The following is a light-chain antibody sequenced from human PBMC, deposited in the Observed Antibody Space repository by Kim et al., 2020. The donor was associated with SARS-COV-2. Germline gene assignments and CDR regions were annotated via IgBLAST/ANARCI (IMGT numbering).Light chain of an antibody. J-gene: IGKJ5*01. V-gene: IGKV3-11*01. Sequence: CVSPRDTASRTASASQSISRYLAWYQQKPDQAPSLLFRLATKSTTDIPTRCSGSWSGTDFTLTIASLEPEDSAVYYCQQRSSWITFGQGTRLEIK. CDR3: QQRSSWIT. CDR1: QSISRY. CDR2: LAT.